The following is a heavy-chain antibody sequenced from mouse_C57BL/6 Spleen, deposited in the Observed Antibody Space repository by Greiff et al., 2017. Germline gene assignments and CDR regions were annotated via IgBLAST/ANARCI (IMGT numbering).Heavy chain of an antibody. V-gene: IGHV1-69*01. CDR3: AREDYYGSSPEAY. J-gene: IGHJ3*01. Sequence: QVQLQQPGAELVMPGASVKLSCKASGYTFTSYWMHWVKQRPGQGLEWIGEIDPSDSYTNYNQKFKGKSTLTVDKSSSTAYMQLSSLTSEDSAVYYCAREDYYGSSPEAYWGQGTLVTVSA. D-gene: IGHD1-1*01. CDR1: GYTFTSYW. CDR2: IDPSDSYT.